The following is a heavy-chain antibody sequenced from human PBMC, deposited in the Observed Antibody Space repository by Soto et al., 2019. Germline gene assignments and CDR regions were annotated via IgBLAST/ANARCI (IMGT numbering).Heavy chain of an antibody. D-gene: IGHD6-19*01. CDR2: IRIKAYCGKT. CDR3: TRGSSGWYYYGMEI. J-gene: IGHJ6*01. CDR1: GFTFGDYS. Sequence: PGGSLRLSCTASGFTFGDYSMSLVRQAPGKGLEWVCFIRIKAYCGKTEYAASVKGRFTISRDDSKSIAYLQMNSLKTEDTAVYYCTRGSSGWYYYGMEIWGQGATVTVSS. V-gene: IGHV3-49*04.